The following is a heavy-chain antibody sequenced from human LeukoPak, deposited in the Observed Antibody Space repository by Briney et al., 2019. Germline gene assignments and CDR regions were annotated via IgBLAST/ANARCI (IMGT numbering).Heavy chain of an antibody. CDR2: ISSSSSYR. D-gene: IGHD3-10*01. V-gene: IGHV3-21*01. CDR1: GFTFSSYA. J-gene: IGHJ4*02. CDR3: ARDPGMVRGVIFDY. Sequence: GGSLRLSCAASGFTFSSYAMSWVRQAPGQGLEWVSSISSSSSYRYYADSVKGRFTISRDNAKKSLYLQINSLRAEDTAVYYCARDPGMVRGVIFDYWGQGTLVTVSS.